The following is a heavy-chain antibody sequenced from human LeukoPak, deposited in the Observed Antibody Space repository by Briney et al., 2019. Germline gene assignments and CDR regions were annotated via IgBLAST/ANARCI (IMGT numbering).Heavy chain of an antibody. CDR1: GGSISSGGYS. Sequence: SQTLSLTCAVSGGSISSGGYSWSWIRQPPGKGLGWIGYIYHSGSTYYNPSLKSRVTMSVDTSKNQFSLKLTSVTAADTAVYYCAASTYYYDSSGYLTDYFQHWGQGTLVSVSS. CDR3: AASTYYYDSSGYLTDYFQH. D-gene: IGHD3-22*01. J-gene: IGHJ1*01. V-gene: IGHV4-30-2*01. CDR2: IYHSGST.